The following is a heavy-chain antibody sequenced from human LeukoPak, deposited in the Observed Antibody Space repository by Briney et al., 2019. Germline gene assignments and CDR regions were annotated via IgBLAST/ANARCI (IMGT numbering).Heavy chain of an antibody. V-gene: IGHV1-2*02. D-gene: IGHD6-19*01. CDR3: ARDCSGWLSWFDP. CDR1: GYTFTGYY. Sequence: ASVKVSCKASGYTFTGYYMHWVRQAPGQGLEWMGWINPNSGGTNYAQKFQGRVTMTRDTSISTAYMELSRLRSDDTAVYYCARDCSGWLSWFDPWGQGTLVTVSP. CDR2: INPNSGGT. J-gene: IGHJ5*02.